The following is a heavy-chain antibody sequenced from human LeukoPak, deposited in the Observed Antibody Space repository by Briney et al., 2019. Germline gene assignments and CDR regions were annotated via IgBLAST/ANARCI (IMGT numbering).Heavy chain of an antibody. V-gene: IGHV3-64*01. CDR1: GFTVSSNY. D-gene: IGHD1-26*01. Sequence: PGGSLRLSCAAFGFTVSSNYMSWVRQAPGKGLEYVSAISSNGDNTYYANSVKGRFTISRDNSKNTLYLQMASLRGEDTAVYYCARAPREGFSGSYHDYWGQGTLVTVSS. CDR2: ISSNGDNT. CDR3: ARAPREGFSGSYHDY. J-gene: IGHJ4*02.